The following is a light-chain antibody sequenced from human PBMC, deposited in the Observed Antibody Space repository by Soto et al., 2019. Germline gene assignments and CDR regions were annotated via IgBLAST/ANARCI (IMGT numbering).Light chain of an antibody. V-gene: IGLV1-44*01. CDR3: AAWDGSLNDYV. Sequence: QSVLTQPPSASGTPGQRVTISCSGSSSNIGSETVTWYQQLPGTAPKVLIYSNSQRPSGVPDRFSGSKSGTSASLAISGLQSEDEADYYCAAWDGSLNDYVFGTGTKLTVL. CDR2: SNS. J-gene: IGLJ1*01. CDR1: SSNIGSET.